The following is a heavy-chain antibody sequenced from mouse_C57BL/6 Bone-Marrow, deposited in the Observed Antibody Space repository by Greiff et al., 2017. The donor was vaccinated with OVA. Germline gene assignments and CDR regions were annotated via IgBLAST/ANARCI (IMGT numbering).Heavy chain of an antibody. D-gene: IGHD2-4*01. CDR2: INPGSGGT. Sequence: QVQLKESGAELVRPGTSVKVSCKASGYAFTNYLIEWVKQRPGQGLEWIGVINPGSGGTNYNEKFKGKATLTADKSSSTAYMQLSSLTSEDSAVYFCARGYDYDPPFAYWGQGTLVTVSA. V-gene: IGHV1-54*01. CDR1: GYAFTNYL. CDR3: ARGYDYDPPFAY. J-gene: IGHJ3*01.